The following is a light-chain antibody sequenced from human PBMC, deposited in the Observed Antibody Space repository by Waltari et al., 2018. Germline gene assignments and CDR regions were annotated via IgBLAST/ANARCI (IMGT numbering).Light chain of an antibody. CDR2: VGTGGIVG. CDR3: GADHGSGSNFVV. V-gene: IGLV9-49*01. CDR1: SGYSNDQ. J-gene: IGLJ2*01. Sequence: QPVLTPPPSASASLGASVTLNCTLRSGYSNDQVEWYQLRPGKGPRFVMRVGTGGIVGSKGDGIPDRFSVLGSGLNRYLTIKNIQEDDESDYHCGADHGSGSNFVVFGGGTKLTVV.